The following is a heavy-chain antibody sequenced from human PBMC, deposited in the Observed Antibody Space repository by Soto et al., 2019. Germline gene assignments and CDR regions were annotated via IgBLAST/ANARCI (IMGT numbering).Heavy chain of an antibody. J-gene: IGHJ4*02. V-gene: IGHV3-23*01. CDR2: ISGSGGST. CDR1: GFTFSSYA. Sequence: GGSLRLSCAASGFTFSSYAMSWVRQAPGKGLEWVSAISGSGGSTYYADSVKGRFTISSDNFKNTLYLKMNNLRAEDTAVYYCAKDRFLEWFPPLYYFDYWGQGTLVTVSS. D-gene: IGHD3-3*01. CDR3: AKDRFLEWFPPLYYFDY.